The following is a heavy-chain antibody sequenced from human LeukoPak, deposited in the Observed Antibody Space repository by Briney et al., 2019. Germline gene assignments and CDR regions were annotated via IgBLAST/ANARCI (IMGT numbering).Heavy chain of an antibody. V-gene: IGHV4-59*12. CDR3: ARDGQLLRWFGELGVY. Sequence: SETLSLTCTVSGGSIDTYYWNWIRQPPGKGLEWIGYVFHTGSTNYNPSLKSRVTISVDTSKNQFSLKLSSVTAADTAVYYCARDGQLLRWFGELGVYWGQGTLVTVSS. CDR1: GGSIDTYY. J-gene: IGHJ4*02. D-gene: IGHD3-10*01. CDR2: VFHTGST.